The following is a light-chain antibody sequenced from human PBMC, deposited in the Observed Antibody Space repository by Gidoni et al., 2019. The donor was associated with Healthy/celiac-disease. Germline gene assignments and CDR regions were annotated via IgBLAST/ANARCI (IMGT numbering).Light chain of an antibody. CDR2: SNN. CDR3: AAGDDSLNGPV. Sequence: QSVLTQPPSASGTPGQRVTISCSGSSSNIGSNTVNWYQQLPGTAPKLLIYSNNQLPSGVPDRFSGSKSGTSASLAISGLQSEDEADYYCAAGDDSLNGPVFGGGTKLTVL. V-gene: IGLV1-44*01. CDR1: SSNIGSNT. J-gene: IGLJ2*01.